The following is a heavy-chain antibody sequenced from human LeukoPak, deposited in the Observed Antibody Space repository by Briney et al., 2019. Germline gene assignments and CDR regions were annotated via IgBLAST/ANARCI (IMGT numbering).Heavy chain of an antibody. Sequence: KPGGSLRLSCAASGFTFSSYSMNWVRQAPGKGLEWVSSISSSSSYIYYADSVKGRFTISRDNAKNSLYLQMNSLRAEDTAVYYCARDQHGSGSYSASYIWGQGTLVTVSS. CDR2: ISSSSSYI. CDR1: GFTFSSYS. CDR3: ARDQHGSGSYSASYI. V-gene: IGHV3-21*01. J-gene: IGHJ4*02. D-gene: IGHD3-10*01.